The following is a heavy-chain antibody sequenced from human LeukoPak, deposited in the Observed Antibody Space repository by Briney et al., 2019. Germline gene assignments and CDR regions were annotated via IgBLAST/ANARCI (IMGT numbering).Heavy chain of an antibody. V-gene: IGHV3-21*06. CDR3: ARGMRQIDDAFDL. D-gene: IGHD6-25*01. CDR1: GFPLSSYT. CDR2: ISSTSTYI. J-gene: IGHJ3*01. Sequence: PGGSLRLSCAASGFPLSSYTMNWVRPAPGEGLVWVSSISSTSTYIHDADSVKGRFTIYRDNAKYSLYLQMNSLRAEDTAMYYCARGMRQIDDAFDLWGQGTMVTVSS.